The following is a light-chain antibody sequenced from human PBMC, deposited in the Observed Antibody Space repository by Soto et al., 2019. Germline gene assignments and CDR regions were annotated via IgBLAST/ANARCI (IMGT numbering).Light chain of an antibody. CDR2: GVS. CDR3: SSYTISAADA. CDR1: SSDIGAYNF. V-gene: IGLV2-14*03. Sequence: QSALTQPASVSGSPGQSITISCTGTSSDIGAYNFVSWYQQHPGKAPKLMIYGVSNRPSGVSNRFSGSKSGDTASLTISGLQAEDEADYYCSSYTISAADAFGTGTKVTVL. J-gene: IGLJ1*01.